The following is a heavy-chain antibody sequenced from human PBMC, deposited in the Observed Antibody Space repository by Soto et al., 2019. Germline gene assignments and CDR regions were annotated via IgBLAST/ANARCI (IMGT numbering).Heavy chain of an antibody. CDR1: GGSISSYY. J-gene: IGHJ4*02. CDR2: IYYSGST. Sequence: SETLSLTCTVSGGSISSYYWSWIRQPPGKGLEWIGYIYYSGSTNYNPSLKSRVTISVDTSKNQFSLKLSSVTAADTAVYYCASIRRFGELFPDYWGQGTPVTVSS. V-gene: IGHV4-59*01. D-gene: IGHD3-10*01. CDR3: ASIRRFGELFPDY.